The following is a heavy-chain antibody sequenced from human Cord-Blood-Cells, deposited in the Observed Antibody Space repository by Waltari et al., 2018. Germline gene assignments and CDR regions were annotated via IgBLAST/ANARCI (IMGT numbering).Heavy chain of an antibody. CDR1: GDSVSSNSAA. CDR3: ARALRRIVARDYWYFDL. CDR2: TYYRSKWYN. Sequence: QVQLPQSGPGLVKPSQTLSLTCAISGDSVSSNSAAWNWIRQSPSRGLEWLGRTYYRSKWYNDYAVSVKSRITINPDTSKNQFSLQLNSVTPEDTAVYYCARALRRIVARDYWYFDLWGRGTLVTVSS. V-gene: IGHV6-1*01. J-gene: IGHJ2*01. D-gene: IGHD6-6*01.